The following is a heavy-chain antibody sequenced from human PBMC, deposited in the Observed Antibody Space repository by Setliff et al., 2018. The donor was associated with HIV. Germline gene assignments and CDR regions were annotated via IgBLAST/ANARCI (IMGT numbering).Heavy chain of an antibody. V-gene: IGHV4-39*07. CDR3: ASTTYYYDSSGYNSWPLFDY. D-gene: IGHD3-22*01. Sequence: PSETLSLTCTVYGASISNSNSYWGWIRQPPGKGLDWIGSIYHSGSTYYNPSLKSRVTISVDTSKNQFSLKLSSVTAADTAVYYCASTTYYYDSSGYNSWPLFDYWGQGTLVTVSS. CDR1: GASISNSNSY. CDR2: IYHSGST. J-gene: IGHJ4*02.